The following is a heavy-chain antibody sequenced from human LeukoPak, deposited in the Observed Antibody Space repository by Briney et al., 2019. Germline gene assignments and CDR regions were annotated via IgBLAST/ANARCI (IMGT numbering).Heavy chain of an antibody. CDR2: IIPIFGRA. CDR1: GGTFSSLT. V-gene: IGHV1-69*13. J-gene: IGHJ4*02. CDR3: ADLVYCSSSSCYEPFNQT. Sequence: ASVKASCKASGGTFSSLTINWVRQAPGQGLEWMGGIIPIFGRANYAQKFQGRVTITADDSTSTAYMELSSLRSEDTAVYYCADLVYCSSSSCYEPFNQTWGQGTLVTVSS. D-gene: IGHD2-2*01.